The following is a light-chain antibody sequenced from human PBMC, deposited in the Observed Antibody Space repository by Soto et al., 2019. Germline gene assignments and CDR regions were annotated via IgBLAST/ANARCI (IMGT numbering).Light chain of an antibody. CDR2: GGS. CDR1: QSVSSRH. CDR3: QQYDKWPRT. J-gene: IGKJ1*01. Sequence: EIELTQSPGTLSLSPGERATLSCRASQSVSSRHLAWYQHKPGQSPRLLIYGGSARATGIPARFSGGGSGAEYTLTISSLQSEDFAVYYCQQYDKWPRTFGQGTKVDIK. V-gene: IGKV3-15*01.